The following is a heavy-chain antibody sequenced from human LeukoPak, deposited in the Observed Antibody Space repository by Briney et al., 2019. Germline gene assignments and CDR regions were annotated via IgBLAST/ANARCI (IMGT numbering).Heavy chain of an antibody. V-gene: IGHV3-48*04. CDR2: ISSSSSTI. Sequence: GGSLRLSCAASGFTVSSNYMSWVRQAPGKGLEWVSYISSSSSTIYYADSVKGRFTISRDNAKNSLYLQMNSLRAEDTAVYYCASPQRYYDSSGYRAEYFQHWGQGTLVTVSS. CDR1: GFTVSSNY. D-gene: IGHD3-22*01. J-gene: IGHJ1*01. CDR3: ASPQRYYDSSGYRAEYFQH.